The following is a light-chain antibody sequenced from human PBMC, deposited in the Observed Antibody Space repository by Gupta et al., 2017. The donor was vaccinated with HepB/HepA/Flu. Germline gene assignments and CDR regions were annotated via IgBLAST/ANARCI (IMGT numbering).Light chain of an antibody. CDR1: SSNIGTNT. V-gene: IGLV1-44*01. CDR3: EEWDDSLNGVV. J-gene: IGLJ2*01. CDR2: SKN. Sequence: SVLTQPPSASGTPGQRVTISCSGGSSNIGTNTVNWYQQLPGTDPNLLIYSKNQRPSGVPDRFLGSKSGTSASPATSGLQSEEEADDYCEEWDDSLNGVVFGGGTKLTVL.